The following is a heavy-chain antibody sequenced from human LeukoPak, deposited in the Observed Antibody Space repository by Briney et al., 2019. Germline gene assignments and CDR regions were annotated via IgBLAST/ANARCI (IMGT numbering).Heavy chain of an antibody. CDR3: AREKRGYSGYDFGVDY. CDR1: GYTFTSYG. V-gene: IGHV1-18*01. D-gene: IGHD5-12*01. CDR2: ISAYNGNT. Sequence: GASVKVSCKASGYTFTSYGISWVRQAPGQGLEWMGWISAYNGNTNYAQKFQGRVTMTRDTSISTAYMELRSLRSDDTAVYYCAREKRGYSGYDFGVDYWGQGTLVTVSS. J-gene: IGHJ4*02.